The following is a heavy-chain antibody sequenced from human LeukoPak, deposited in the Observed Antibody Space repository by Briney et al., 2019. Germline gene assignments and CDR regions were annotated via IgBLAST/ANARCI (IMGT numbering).Heavy chain of an antibody. CDR2: INAGNGNT. D-gene: IGHD2-2*01. CDR1: GYTFTSYY. V-gene: IGHV1-3*01. J-gene: IGHJ5*02. CDR3: ARDWGDCSSTSCYNNWFDP. Sequence: ASVKVSCKASGYTFTSYYMHWVRQAPGQRLEWMGWINAGNGNTKYSQKFQGRVTITRDTSASTAYMELSSLRSEDTAVYYCARDWGDCSSTSCYNNWFDPWGQGTLVTVSS.